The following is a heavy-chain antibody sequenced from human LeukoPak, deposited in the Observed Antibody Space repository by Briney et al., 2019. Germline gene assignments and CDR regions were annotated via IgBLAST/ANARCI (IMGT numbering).Heavy chain of an antibody. V-gene: IGHV3-13*01. Sequence: PGGALRLSCAASGFTFGSFDMHWVRQPTGQGLEWVSTIGTASDTYYPGSVEGRFTLSRDNAKNSLSLQMHSLTAGDTAVYSCASGPPRGQYYYMAVWGKGTTVTVSS. CDR2: IGTASDT. D-gene: IGHD3/OR15-3a*01. CDR3: ASGPPRGQYYYMAV. J-gene: IGHJ6*03. CDR1: GFTFGSFD.